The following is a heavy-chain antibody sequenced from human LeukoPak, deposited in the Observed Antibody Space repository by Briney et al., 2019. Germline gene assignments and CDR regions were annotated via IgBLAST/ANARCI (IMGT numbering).Heavy chain of an antibody. CDR2: ISYDGSNK. CDR3: ARGPPPDTDYWGMDV. Sequence: PGRSLRLSCAASGFTFSSYAMHWVRQAPGKGLEWVAVISYDGSNKYYADSVKGRFTISRDNSKNTLYLQMNSLRAEDTAVYYCARGPPPDTDYWGMDVWGQGTTVTVSS. V-gene: IGHV3-30*04. CDR1: GFTFSSYA. J-gene: IGHJ6*02.